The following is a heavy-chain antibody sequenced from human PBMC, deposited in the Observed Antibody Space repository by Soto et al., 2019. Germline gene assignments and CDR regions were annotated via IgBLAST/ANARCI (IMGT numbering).Heavy chain of an antibody. V-gene: IGHV1-18*01. CDR2: ISAYNGNT. CDR1: GYTFASCG. Sequence: ASVKVSCKASGYTFASCGSIWVRQAPGQGLEWMGWISAYNGNTNYAQKLQGRVTMTTDTSTSTAYMELRSLRSDDTAVYYCARGLTGYYYDSSGYYYWGNDYWGQGTLVTVSS. D-gene: IGHD3-22*01. CDR3: ARGLTGYYYDSSGYYYWGNDY. J-gene: IGHJ4*02.